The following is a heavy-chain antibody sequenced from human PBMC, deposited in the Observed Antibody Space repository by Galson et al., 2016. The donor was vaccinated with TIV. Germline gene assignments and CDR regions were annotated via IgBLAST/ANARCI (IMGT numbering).Heavy chain of an antibody. J-gene: IGHJ6*02. CDR2: ISGGGGT. D-gene: IGHD2-21*01. CDR3: ARDRRHCGNECYLYYYYGMDV. V-gene: IGHV3-66*02. Sequence: SLRLSCAASELIVSSNYMTWVRQAPGKGLEWVSLISGGGGTSYADSVKGRFTISRDSSKNTVYLQMNSLRAEDTAVYYCARDRRHCGNECYLYYYYGMDVWGQGPRSPFP. CDR1: ELIVSSNY.